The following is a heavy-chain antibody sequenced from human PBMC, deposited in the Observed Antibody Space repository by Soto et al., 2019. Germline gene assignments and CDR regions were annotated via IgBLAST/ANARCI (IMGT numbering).Heavy chain of an antibody. CDR3: ARPSCGAACYYYGMDV. J-gene: IGHJ6*02. CDR1: GGTFSSYT. D-gene: IGHD2-21*01. Sequence: QVQLVQSGAEVKKPGSSVKVSCKASGGTFSSYTISWVRQAPGQGLERMGGIIPTFGTADYAQKFQGRVTITADESMSTGYMELSSLRSEDTALYYCARPSCGAACYYYGMDVWGQGTAVTVSS. V-gene: IGHV1-69*12. CDR2: IIPTFGTA.